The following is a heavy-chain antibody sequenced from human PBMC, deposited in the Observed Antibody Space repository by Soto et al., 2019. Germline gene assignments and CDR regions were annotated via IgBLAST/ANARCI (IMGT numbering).Heavy chain of an antibody. V-gene: IGHV3-23*01. CDR1: GFSFGNYV. J-gene: IGHJ4*02. Sequence: EVQLLQSGGGLVQPGGSLRLSCAASGFSFGNYVMNWVRQAPGKGLEWVSGISDSGGSSSSADSVKGRFTVSRDNSKNTLYLQMDSLTGDDTAVYYCAKSPLFYDSGAYYLERSVYHFDHWGQGTLVTVSS. CDR3: AKSPLFYDSGAYYLERSVYHFDH. D-gene: IGHD3-22*01. CDR2: ISDSGGSS.